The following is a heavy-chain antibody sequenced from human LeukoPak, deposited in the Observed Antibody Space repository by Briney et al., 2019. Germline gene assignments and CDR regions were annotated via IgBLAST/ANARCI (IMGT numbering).Heavy chain of an antibody. J-gene: IGHJ4*02. CDR3: ARDSGRYDYVWGSYRPTQVFDY. V-gene: IGHV4-59*01. CDR2: IYYSGST. D-gene: IGHD3-16*02. CDR1: GGSISSYY. Sequence: SETLSLTCTVSGGSISSYYWSWIRQPPGKGLEWIGYIYYSGSTNYNPSLKSRVTISVDTSKNQFSLKLSSVTAADTAVYYCARDSGRYDYVWGSYRPTQVFDYWGQGTLVTVSS.